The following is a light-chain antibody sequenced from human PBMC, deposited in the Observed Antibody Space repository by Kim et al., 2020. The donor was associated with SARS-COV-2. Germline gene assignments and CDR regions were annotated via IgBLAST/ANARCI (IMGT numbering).Light chain of an antibody. CDR2: GKN. V-gene: IGLV3-19*01. Sequence: SSELTQDPAVSVALGQKVRITCQGDSLRSYYATWYQQKPGQAPILVIYGKNNRPSGIPDRFSGSSSGNTASLTITGTQAGDEADYYCNSRDTNDNVVFGGGTKLTVL. CDR1: SLRSYY. CDR3: NSRDTNDNVV. J-gene: IGLJ2*01.